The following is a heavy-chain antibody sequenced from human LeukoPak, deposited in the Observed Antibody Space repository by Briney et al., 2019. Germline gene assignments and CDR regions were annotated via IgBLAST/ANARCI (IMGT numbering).Heavy chain of an antibody. Sequence: GGSLRLSCTASGFTFNTYWMHWVRQVPGKGLAWVSRINSDGSNTPYADSVRGRFTISRDDAKNTLYLEMSSLRAEDTAVYYCAPGGQWLVNWGQGTLVTVSS. V-gene: IGHV3-74*03. D-gene: IGHD6-19*01. CDR2: INSDGSNT. CDR3: APGGQWLVN. CDR1: GFTFNTYW. J-gene: IGHJ4*02.